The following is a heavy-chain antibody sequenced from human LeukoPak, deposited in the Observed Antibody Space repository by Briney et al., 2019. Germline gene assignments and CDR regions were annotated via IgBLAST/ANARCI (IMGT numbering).Heavy chain of an antibody. V-gene: IGHV3-49*04. CDR1: GFTFGDYT. J-gene: IGHJ4*02. Sequence: GGSLRLSCTASGFTFGDYTMSWVRQAPGKGLEWVGFIRSKTYDGTAEYAASVKGRFTISRDDSKRIAYLQMNSLKTDDTAVYYCTRVWLQYFDYWGQGTLITVSS. D-gene: IGHD5-24*01. CDR3: TRVWLQYFDY. CDR2: IRSKTYDGTA.